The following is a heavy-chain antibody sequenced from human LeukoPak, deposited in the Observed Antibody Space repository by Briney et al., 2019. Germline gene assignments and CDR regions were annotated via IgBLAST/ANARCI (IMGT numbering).Heavy chain of an antibody. Sequence: PSQTLSLTCTVVGGSISSYDWSWVRQPPGKGLEWGGFIYYTGSTNYNPSLKSRATISVDTSKDQFSLKLPSVTAADTAVYYCASILLGSRGSPESEYFHHWGQGTLLPVSS. CDR1: GGSISSYD. CDR3: ASILLGSRGSPESEYFHH. D-gene: IGHD6-19*01. J-gene: IGHJ1*01. V-gene: IGHV4-59*01. CDR2: IYYTGST.